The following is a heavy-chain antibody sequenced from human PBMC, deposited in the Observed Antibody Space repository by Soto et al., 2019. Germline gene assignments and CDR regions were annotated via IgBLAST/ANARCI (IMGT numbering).Heavy chain of an antibody. CDR1: GFTFSNSG. V-gene: IGHV3-64D*08. CDR2: ISRNGDNT. D-gene: IGHD6-19*01. CDR3: VKGIDSSGWYDF. Sequence: GGSLRLSCSASGFTFSNSGMHWVRQPPGKGLEYVSAISRNGDNTYYADSVKGRFTISRDNPQNTLYLQMSSLTSEDSAVYYCVKGIDSSGWYDFWGQGTLVTVSS. J-gene: IGHJ5*01.